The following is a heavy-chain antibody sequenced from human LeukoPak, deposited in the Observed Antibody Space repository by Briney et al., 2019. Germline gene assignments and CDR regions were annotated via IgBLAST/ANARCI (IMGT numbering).Heavy chain of an antibody. CDR3: ARGGATPMVFRY. CDR2: INHSGST. D-gene: IGHD3-10*01. Sequence: SETLSLTCAVYGGSFSDYYWSWIRQSPGKGLEWLGEINHSGSTKYNPSLKSRVAISIDTSKNQFSLHLTSVTAADTAVYYCARGGATPMVFRYWGRGILVTVPS. V-gene: IGHV4-34*01. J-gene: IGHJ4*02. CDR1: GGSFSDYY.